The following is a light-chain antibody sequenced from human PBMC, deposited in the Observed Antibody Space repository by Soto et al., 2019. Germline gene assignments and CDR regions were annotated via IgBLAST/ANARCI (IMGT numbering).Light chain of an antibody. CDR1: QGIRND. Sequence: AIQLTQSPASLSASVGDRVTITCRASQGIRNDLGWFQQKPWKAPKLLIYAASSLQTGVPSRFSGSGSGTYFTLTISSLQVEDFATYYCLQEYRYPLTFGGGTKVEI. J-gene: IGKJ4*01. CDR3: LQEYRYPLT. V-gene: IGKV1-6*01. CDR2: AAS.